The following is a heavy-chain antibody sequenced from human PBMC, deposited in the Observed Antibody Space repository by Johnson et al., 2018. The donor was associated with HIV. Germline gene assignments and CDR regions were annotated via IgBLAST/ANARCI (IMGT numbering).Heavy chain of an antibody. J-gene: IGHJ3*02. Sequence: VQLVESGGGLVQPGGSLRLSCAASGFTFSSYWMHWVRQAPRKGLVWVSRINSDGSTTSYADSVKGRFTISRDNAKNTLYLQMNRLRAEDTAVYYCALSGGAAAYDAFDIWGQGTVVTVSS. V-gene: IGHV3-74*02. CDR3: ALSGGAAAYDAFDI. CDR2: INSDGSTT. CDR1: GFTFSSYW. D-gene: IGHD6-13*01.